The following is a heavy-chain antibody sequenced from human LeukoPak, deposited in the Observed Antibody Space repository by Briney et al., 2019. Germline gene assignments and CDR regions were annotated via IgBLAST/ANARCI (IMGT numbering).Heavy chain of an antibody. D-gene: IGHD1-26*01. J-gene: IGHJ4*02. V-gene: IGHV3-30*02. Sequence: PGGSLRLSCAASGFTFSSYGMHWVRQAPGKGLEWVAFIRYDGSNKYYADSVKGRFTISRDNSKNTLYLQMNSLRAEDTAVYYCAKEGSLDSGGLVHMGFDFDYWGQGTLVTVSS. CDR1: GFTFSSYG. CDR3: AKEGSLDSGGLVHMGFDFDY. CDR2: IRYDGSNK.